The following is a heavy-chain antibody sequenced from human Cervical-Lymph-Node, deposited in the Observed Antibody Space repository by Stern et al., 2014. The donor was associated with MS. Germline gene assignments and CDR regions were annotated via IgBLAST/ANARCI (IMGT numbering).Heavy chain of an antibody. V-gene: IGHV3-48*02. Sequence: EVQLVESGGDLGQPGGSLRLSCAASGFSFRDYSMSWVRQAPGKGLEWVSFISNSGTAIYYADSVRGRFTISRDMATNSLYLQMNSLRDEDTAVYYCARTWRENTFDSWGQGTLVTVSS. CDR2: ISNSGTAI. J-gene: IGHJ4*02. CDR1: GFSFRDYS. D-gene: IGHD5-24*01. CDR3: ARTWRENTFDS.